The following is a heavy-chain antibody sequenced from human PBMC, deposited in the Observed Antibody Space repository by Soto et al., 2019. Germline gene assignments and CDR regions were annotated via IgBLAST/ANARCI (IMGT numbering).Heavy chain of an antibody. D-gene: IGHD3-22*01. Sequence: PGGSLRLSCAASGFTFSSYSMNWVRQAPGKGLEWVSSISSSSSYIYYAGSVKGRFTISRDNAKNSLYLQMNSLRAEDTAVYYCARDSHYYDSSGYHLDAFDIWGQGTMVTVSS. CDR2: ISSSSSYI. CDR1: GFTFSSYS. V-gene: IGHV3-21*01. J-gene: IGHJ3*02. CDR3: ARDSHYYDSSGYHLDAFDI.